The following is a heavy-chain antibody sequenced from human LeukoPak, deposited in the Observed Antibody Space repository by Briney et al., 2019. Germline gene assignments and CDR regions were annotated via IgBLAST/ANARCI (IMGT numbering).Heavy chain of an antibody. CDR1: GGSFSGYY. CDR3: ARGARSRRYYFDY. D-gene: IGHD2-2*01. Sequence: PSETLSLTCAVYGGSFSGYYWSWIRQPPGKGLEWIGEINHSGSTNYNPPLKSRVTISVDTSKNQFSLKLSSVTAADTAVYYCARGARSRRYYFDYWGQGTLVTVSS. J-gene: IGHJ4*02. CDR2: INHSGST. V-gene: IGHV4-34*01.